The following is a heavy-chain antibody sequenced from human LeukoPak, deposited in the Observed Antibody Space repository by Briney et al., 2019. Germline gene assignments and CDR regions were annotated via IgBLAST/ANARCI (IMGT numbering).Heavy chain of an antibody. CDR1: GYTFTNYS. D-gene: IGHD4-17*01. Sequence: ASVKVSCKASGYTFTNYSMYWVRHAPGQGLEWMGWLNPKTGVTDYAQKFQGRVTLSRDTSISTAYMELSRLRSDGAHRYYCATIHMTKVTNDVRDACDMWGQGTMVTVSS. J-gene: IGHJ3*02. CDR2: LNPKTGVT. V-gene: IGHV1-2*02. CDR3: ATIHMTKVTNDVRDACDM.